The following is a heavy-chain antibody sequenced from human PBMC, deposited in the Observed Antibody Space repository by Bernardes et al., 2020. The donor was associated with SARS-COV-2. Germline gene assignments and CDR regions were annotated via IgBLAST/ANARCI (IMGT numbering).Heavy chain of an antibody. CDR2: INHSGST. CDR1: GESFRDYY. J-gene: IGHJ4*02. V-gene: IGHV4-34*01. CDR3: ASVYSSSWLPQST. D-gene: IGHD6-13*01. Sequence: SETLSLTCAVYGESFRDYYWSWIRQPPGKGLEWIGEINHSGSTNYNPSLKSRVTMSLDPSKNLFSLKLSSATAADTAVYYCASVYSSSWLPQSTWGQGTLVTVSP.